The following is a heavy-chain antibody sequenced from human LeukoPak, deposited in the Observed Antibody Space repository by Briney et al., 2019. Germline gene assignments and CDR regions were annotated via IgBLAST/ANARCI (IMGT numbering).Heavy chain of an antibody. Sequence: PSQTLSLTCTVSGGSIGSGGYFWSWIRQPVGKGLEWIGRIYNAGSTNYNPSLQSRVTISLDTSKNQFSLRLSFVTAADTAVYYCARRVSDSGSFSFDYWGQGTLVTVSS. CDR1: GGSIGSGGYF. CDR2: IYNAGST. D-gene: IGHD3-10*01. CDR3: ARRVSDSGSFSFDY. J-gene: IGHJ4*02. V-gene: IGHV4-61*02.